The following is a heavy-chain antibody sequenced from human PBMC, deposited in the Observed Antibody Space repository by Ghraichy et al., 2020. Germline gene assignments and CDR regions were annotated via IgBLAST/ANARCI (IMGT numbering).Heavy chain of an antibody. J-gene: IGHJ4*02. CDR3: AKDHGTEGFDY. CDR2: ISGSGGDT. D-gene: IGHD1-14*01. Sequence: GGSLRHSCAASGFTFRYYAMSWVRQAPGKGLEWISAISGSGGDTYYADSVKGRFTISRDNSKDSVSLQMNSLRAEDTAVYYCAKDHGTEGFDYWGQGTLVSVSS. V-gene: IGHV3-23*01. CDR1: GFTFRYYA.